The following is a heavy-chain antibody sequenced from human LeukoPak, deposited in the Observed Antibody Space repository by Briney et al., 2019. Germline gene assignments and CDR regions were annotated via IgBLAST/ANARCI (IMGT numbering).Heavy chain of an antibody. D-gene: IGHD4-17*01. V-gene: IGHV3-23*01. CDR2: VTGTGGST. Sequence: GGSLRLSCVASGFTFRDYAVSWVRQAPGKGLEWVSTVTGTGGSTYYAGSVKGRFTISRDNSQNTLSLQVNSLRAEDTAVYYCAKLSTTMTPYWGQGALVTVSS. J-gene: IGHJ4*02. CDR3: AKLSTTMTPY. CDR1: GFTFRDYA.